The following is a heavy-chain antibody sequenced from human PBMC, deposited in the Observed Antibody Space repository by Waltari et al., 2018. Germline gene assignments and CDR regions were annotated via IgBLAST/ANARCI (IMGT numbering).Heavy chain of an antibody. Sequence: QVQLVESGGGLVKPGGSLRLSCAASGFIFSDYYMSWIRQAPGKGLKLVSYISRGATGGKIIFYADSVKGRFTISRDDAEDSLYLQMNSLRAEDTAMYYCARVVVGANEWKFDFWGRGTLVTVSS. CDR1: GFIFSDYY. V-gene: IGHV3-11*01. CDR3: ARVVVGANEWKFDF. CDR2: ISRGATGGKII. J-gene: IGHJ2*01. D-gene: IGHD1-26*01.